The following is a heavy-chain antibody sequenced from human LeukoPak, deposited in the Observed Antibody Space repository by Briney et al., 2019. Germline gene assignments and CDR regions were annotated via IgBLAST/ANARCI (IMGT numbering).Heavy chain of an antibody. D-gene: IGHD5-18*01. CDR2: ISAYNGNT. CDR3: ARNAWIQLWFTGIDPNWFDP. V-gene: IGHV1-18*01. J-gene: IGHJ5*02. CDR1: GFTFTSYG. Sequence: ASVKVSCKASGFTFTSYGISWVRQAPGQGLEWMGWISAYNGNTNYAQKLQGRVTMTTDTSTSTAYMELRSLRSDDTAVYYCARNAWIQLWFTGIDPNWFDPWGQGTLVTVSS.